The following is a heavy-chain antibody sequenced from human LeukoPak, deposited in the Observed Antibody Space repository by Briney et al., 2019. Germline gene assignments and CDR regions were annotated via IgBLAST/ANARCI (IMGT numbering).Heavy chain of an antibody. CDR1: GFTFSSYS. CDR2: ISSSSSYI. J-gene: IGHJ4*02. V-gene: IGHV3-21*01. CDR3: ARVRAVAGHFDY. Sequence: NPGGSLRLSCAASGFTFSSYSMNWVRQAPGKGLEWVSSISSSSSYIYYADSVKGRFTISRDNAKNSLYLQMNSLRAEDTAVYYCARVRAVAGHFDYWGQGTLVTVSS. D-gene: IGHD6-19*01.